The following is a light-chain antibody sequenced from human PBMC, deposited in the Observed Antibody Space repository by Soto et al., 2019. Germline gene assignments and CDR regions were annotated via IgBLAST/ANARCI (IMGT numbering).Light chain of an antibody. CDR1: ISDVGGYNF. Sequence: QSALTQPASVSGSPGQSITISCTGTISDVGGYNFVSWYQQYPGKAPKLMICDVSNRPSGASNRFSGSKSGNTASLTISVLQAEDEADYYCSSFTGSNDVFGTGTKVTVL. J-gene: IGLJ1*01. CDR3: SSFTGSNDV. CDR2: DVS. V-gene: IGLV2-14*03.